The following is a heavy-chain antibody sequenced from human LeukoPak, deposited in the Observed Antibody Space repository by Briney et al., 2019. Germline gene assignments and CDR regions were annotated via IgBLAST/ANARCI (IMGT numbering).Heavy chain of an antibody. CDR2: ISGSGGST. V-gene: IGHV3-23*01. Sequence: QPGGSLRLSCAASGYTFSGYAMSWVRQAPGKGLEWISAISGSGGSTYYADSVRGRFTISRDNAKNSLYLQMNSLRAEDTAVYYCAREGEVRFLEWLFARDAFDIWGQGTMITVSS. CDR1: GYTFSGYA. J-gene: IGHJ3*02. CDR3: AREGEVRFLEWLFARDAFDI. D-gene: IGHD3-3*01.